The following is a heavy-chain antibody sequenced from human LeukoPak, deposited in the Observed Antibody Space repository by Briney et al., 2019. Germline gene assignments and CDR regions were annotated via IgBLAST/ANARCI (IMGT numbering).Heavy chain of an antibody. D-gene: IGHD2-2*01. J-gene: IGHJ6*03. V-gene: IGHV1-69*05. CDR3: ARGRGDIVVVPAAIRDDYYYYYMDV. CDR1: GGTFSSYA. Sequence: GASVKVSCKSSGGTFSSYATSWVRQAPGQGLEWMGGIIPIFGTANYAQKFQGRVTITTDESTSTAYMELSSLRSEDTAVYYCARGRGDIVVVPAAIRDDYYYYYMDVWGKGTTVTVSS. CDR2: IIPIFGTA.